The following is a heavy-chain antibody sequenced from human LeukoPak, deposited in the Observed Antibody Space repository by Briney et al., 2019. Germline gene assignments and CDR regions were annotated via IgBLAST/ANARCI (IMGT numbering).Heavy chain of an antibody. CDR3: AREFKGSGKSSFDY. J-gene: IGHJ4*02. V-gene: IGHV1-69*05. D-gene: IGHD3-10*01. CDR1: GGTFSSYA. Sequence: ASVKVYCKACGGTFSSYAISWVRQDPGQGLEWMVRIIAIFGTANYAQKFLGRVTITTDESTSTAYMELSSVTYEYTAVHHCAREFKGSGKSSFDYWGQGTLVTVSS. CDR2: IIAIFGTA.